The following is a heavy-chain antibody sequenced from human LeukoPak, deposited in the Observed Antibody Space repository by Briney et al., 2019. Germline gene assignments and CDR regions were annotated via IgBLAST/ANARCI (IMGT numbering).Heavy chain of an antibody. CDR2: IYYSGST. Sequence: SETLSLTCTVSGGSISSYYWGWLRQPPGKGLEWMGYIYYSGSTNYNPSLKSRVTISVDTSKNQFSLKLSSVTAADTAVYYCARGYYDSSGYYPVQLPADYWGQGTLVTVSS. V-gene: IGHV4-59*01. J-gene: IGHJ4*02. CDR3: ARGYYDSSGYYPVQLPADY. D-gene: IGHD3-22*01. CDR1: GGSISSYY.